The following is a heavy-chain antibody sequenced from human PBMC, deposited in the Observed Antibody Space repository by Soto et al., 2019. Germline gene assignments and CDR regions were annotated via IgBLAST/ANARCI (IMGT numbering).Heavy chain of an antibody. D-gene: IGHD3-22*01. CDR2: IYPGDSDT. V-gene: IGHV5-51*01. CDR1: GYSFTSYW. CDR3: ARSYDSSGYYLDY. Sequence: PGASLKISCKCSGYSFTSYWIGRGRQMPGKGLEWMGIIYPGDSDTRYSPSFQGQVTISADKSISTAYLQWSSLKASDTAMYYCARSYDSSGYYLDYWGQGTPVRVSS. J-gene: IGHJ4*02.